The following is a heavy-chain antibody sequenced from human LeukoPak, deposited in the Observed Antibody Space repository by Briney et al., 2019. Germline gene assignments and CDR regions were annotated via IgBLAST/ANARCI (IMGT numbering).Heavy chain of an antibody. CDR1: AFTFSSYG. Sequence: GGSLRLSCAASAFTFSSYGMHWVRQAPGKGLEWVAFIRYDGSNKYYADSVKGRFTISRDNSKNTLYLQMNSLRAEDTAVYYCAKWGTGRYCSSTSCYTGLDYWGQGTLVTVSS. D-gene: IGHD2-2*02. J-gene: IGHJ4*02. CDR3: AKWGTGRYCSSTSCYTGLDY. CDR2: IRYDGSNK. V-gene: IGHV3-30*02.